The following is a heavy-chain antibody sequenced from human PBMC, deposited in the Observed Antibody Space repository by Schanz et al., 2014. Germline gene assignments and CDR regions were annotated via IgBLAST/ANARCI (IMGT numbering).Heavy chain of an antibody. CDR2: ITNKPNNYNT. J-gene: IGHJ4*02. V-gene: IGHV3-72*01. Sequence: EVQLVESGGGMVQPGGSLRLSCAASGFTFIDHYMDWVRQAPGKGLERVGRITNKPNNYNTEYAASVKGRFTISRDDSRNSLYLQMSSLKTEDTAVYYCVRLDVHDYWGQGTLVNVSA. D-gene: IGHD3-16*01. CDR1: GFTFIDHY. CDR3: VRLDVHDY.